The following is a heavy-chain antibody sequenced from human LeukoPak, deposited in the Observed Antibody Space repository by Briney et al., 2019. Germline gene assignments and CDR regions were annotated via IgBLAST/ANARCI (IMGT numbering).Heavy chain of an antibody. D-gene: IGHD2/OR15-2a*01. V-gene: IGHV4-4*07. CDR1: GGSISSYY. CDR3: ARQYGKPYYYYYSYMNA. J-gene: IGHJ6*03. Sequence: KPSETLSLTCAFSGGSISSYYWSWIRQPAGKGLEWVGRIYTSGSTNYNPSLKRRVTMSVDTSKNQFSLKLSSVTDADTAVYYCARQYGKPYYYYYSYMNAWGKGTTVTVSS. CDR2: IYTSGST.